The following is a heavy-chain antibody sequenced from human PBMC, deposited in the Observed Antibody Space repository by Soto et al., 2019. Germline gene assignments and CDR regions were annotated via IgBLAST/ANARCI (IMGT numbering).Heavy chain of an antibody. V-gene: IGHV5-51*01. CDR3: ALRVVYSSSWYRNPHDAFDI. D-gene: IGHD6-13*01. Sequence: PGESLKISCKGSGYSFTSYWIGWVRQMPGKGLEWMGIIYPGDSDTRYSPSFQGQVTISADKSISTAYLQWSSLKASDTAMYYFALRVVYSSSWYRNPHDAFDIWGQGTMVTVSS. CDR1: GYSFTSYW. CDR2: IYPGDSDT. J-gene: IGHJ3*02.